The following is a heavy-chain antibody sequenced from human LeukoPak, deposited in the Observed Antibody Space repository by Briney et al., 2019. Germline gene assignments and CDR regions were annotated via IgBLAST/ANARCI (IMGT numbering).Heavy chain of an antibody. V-gene: IGHV3-11*04. D-gene: IGHD3/OR15-3a*01. Sequence: GGSLRLSCAASGFRFDDYSMSWVRQAPGKGLEGVSYISSSGSTIDYADSVKGRFTISRDNAKNSLYLQMNSLRAEDTAVYYCARDEVGTGYYSYYYYYYMDVWGKGTTVTVSS. CDR1: GFRFDDYS. CDR2: ISSSGSTI. J-gene: IGHJ6*03. CDR3: ARDEVGTGYYSYYYYYYMDV.